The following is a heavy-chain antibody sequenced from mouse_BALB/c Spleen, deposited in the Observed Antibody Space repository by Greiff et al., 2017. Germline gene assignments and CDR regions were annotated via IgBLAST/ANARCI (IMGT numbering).Heavy chain of an antibody. J-gene: IGHJ3*01. D-gene: IGHD1-2*01. V-gene: IGHV1-4*01. Sequence: QVQPQQSGAELARPGASVKMSCKASGYTFTSYTMHWVKQRPGQGLEWIGYINPSSGYTNYNQKFKDKATLTADKSSSTAYMQLSSLTSEDSAVYYCARDTTAPWFAYWGQGTLVTVSA. CDR2: INPSSGYT. CDR1: GYTFTSYT. CDR3: ARDTTAPWFAY.